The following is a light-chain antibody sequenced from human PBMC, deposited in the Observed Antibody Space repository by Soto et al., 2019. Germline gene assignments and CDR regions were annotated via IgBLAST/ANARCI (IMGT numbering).Light chain of an antibody. CDR2: DAS. Sequence: VLTQSPATRSLSPGERATLSCRASQSVSTYLAWYQQKPGQAPRLLIYDASNRATGIPARFSGSGSGTDFTLTISSLEPEDVAGYYCQQRINWTPVTFGGGTKEEIK. V-gene: IGKV3-11*01. J-gene: IGKJ4*01. CDR1: QSVSTY. CDR3: QQRINWTPVT.